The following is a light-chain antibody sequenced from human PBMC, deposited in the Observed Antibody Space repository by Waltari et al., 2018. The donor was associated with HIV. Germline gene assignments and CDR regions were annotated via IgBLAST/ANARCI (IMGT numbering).Light chain of an antibody. CDR2: QAV. CDR3: KVWDDTTVV. CDR1: TLAHNY. V-gene: IGLV3-1*01. Sequence: SYEITQPPSVSVSPGQTATLPCPGATLAHNYVCWYHQYPGQSPVLVIHQAVKRPSGLPDRFSGSNSGNTATLTVSGTQAMDEADYYCKVWDDTTVVFGGGTKLTVL. J-gene: IGLJ2*01.